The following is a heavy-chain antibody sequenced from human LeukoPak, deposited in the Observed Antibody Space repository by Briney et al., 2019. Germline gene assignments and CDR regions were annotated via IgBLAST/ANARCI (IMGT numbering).Heavy chain of an antibody. CDR3: ARAYGIRGSTAMVTGY. CDR1: GYTFTSYY. V-gene: IGHV1-46*01. J-gene: IGHJ4*02. CDR2: INPSGGST. D-gene: IGHD5-18*01. Sequence: ASVKVSCKASGYTFTSYYMHWVRQAPGQGLEWMGIINPSGGSTSYAQKFQGRVTMTRDTSTSTVYMELSSLRSEDTAVYYCARAYGIRGSTAMVTGYWGQGTLVTVSS.